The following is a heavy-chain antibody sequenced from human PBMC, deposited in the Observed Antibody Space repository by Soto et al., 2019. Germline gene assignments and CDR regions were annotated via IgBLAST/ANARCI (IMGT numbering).Heavy chain of an antibody. V-gene: IGHV4-59*13. D-gene: IGHD3-3*01. Sequence: PWETLSLTCEVSGGSMRGYSWSWIRQTPGEGLEWIGYVSHSGRTDYSPSLKNRVTISLDMSKNHFALHVNSVDPADTAVYYCARVAMENYHDMWSGSTSSALDVWGQGTTVTVSS. J-gene: IGHJ6*02. CDR1: GGSMRGYS. CDR3: ARVAMENYHDMWSGSTSSALDV. CDR2: VSHSGRT.